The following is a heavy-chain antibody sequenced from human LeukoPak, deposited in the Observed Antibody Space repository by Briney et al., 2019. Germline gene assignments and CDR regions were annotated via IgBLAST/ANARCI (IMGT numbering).Heavy chain of an antibody. J-gene: IGHJ3*02. D-gene: IGHD3-22*01. CDR2: INPNSGGT. CDR1: GYTFTSYY. Sequence: ASVKVSCKASGYTFTSYYMHWVRQAPGQGLEWMGWINPNSGGTNYAQKCQGRVTMTSDTSISTAYMKLSRLRSDDTAVYYCASLKNYYDSSGYLVTDAFDIWGQGTMVTVSS. V-gene: IGHV1-2*02. CDR3: ASLKNYYDSSGYLVTDAFDI.